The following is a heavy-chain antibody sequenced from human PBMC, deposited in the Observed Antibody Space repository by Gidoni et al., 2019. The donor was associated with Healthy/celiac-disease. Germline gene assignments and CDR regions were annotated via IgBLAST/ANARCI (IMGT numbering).Heavy chain of an antibody. Sequence: QVQLVQSGAEVKKPGASGKVSCTASGSTFTAYYMHWVRQAPGQGLEWMGWINPNSGGTNYAQKFQGRVTMTRDTSISTAYMELSRLRSDDTAVYYCARDIVVVVAARGVNWFDPWGQGTLVTVSS. CDR1: GSTFTAYY. V-gene: IGHV1-2*02. CDR2: INPNSGGT. CDR3: ARDIVVVVAARGVNWFDP. D-gene: IGHD2-15*01. J-gene: IGHJ5*02.